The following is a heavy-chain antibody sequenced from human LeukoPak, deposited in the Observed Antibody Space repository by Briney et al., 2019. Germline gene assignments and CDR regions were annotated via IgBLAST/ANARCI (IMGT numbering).Heavy chain of an antibody. J-gene: IGHJ6*03. CDR2: IIPIFGTA. D-gene: IGHD6-6*01. V-gene: IGHV1-69*05. Sequence: SVTVSFKASGGTFSSYAISWVRQAPGQGLEWMGGIIPIFGTANYAQKFQGRVTITTDESTSTAYMELSSLRSEDTAVYYCARARPLYSSSSDYYYYMDVWGKGTTVTVSS. CDR1: GGTFSSYA. CDR3: ARARPLYSSSSDYYYYMDV.